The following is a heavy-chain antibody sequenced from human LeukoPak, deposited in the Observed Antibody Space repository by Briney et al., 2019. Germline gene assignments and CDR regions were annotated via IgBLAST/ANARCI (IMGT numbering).Heavy chain of an antibody. Sequence: ASETLSLTCTVSGGSISSYYWSWIRQPPGKGLEWIGYIYYSGSTNYNPSLKSRVTISVDTSKNQFSLKLSSVTAADTAVYYCARDGNDYGDPSRPFDIWGQGTMVTVSS. D-gene: IGHD4-17*01. CDR2: IYYSGST. CDR3: ARDGNDYGDPSRPFDI. V-gene: IGHV4-59*01. J-gene: IGHJ3*02. CDR1: GGSISSYY.